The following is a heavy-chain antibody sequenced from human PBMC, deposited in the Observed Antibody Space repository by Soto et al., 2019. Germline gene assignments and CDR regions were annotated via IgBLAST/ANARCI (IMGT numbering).Heavy chain of an antibody. CDR3: ARDREYRYGLHTYYYGMDV. J-gene: IGHJ6*02. V-gene: IGHV4-61*01. D-gene: IGHD5-18*01. CDR1: GGSVSSGSYY. CDR2: IYYSGST. Sequence: SETLSLTCTVSGGSVSSGSYYWSWIRQPPGKGLEWIGYIYYSGSTNYNPSLKSRVTISVDTSKNQFSLKLSSVTAADTAVYYCARDREYRYGLHTYYYGMDVWGQGTTVTVSS.